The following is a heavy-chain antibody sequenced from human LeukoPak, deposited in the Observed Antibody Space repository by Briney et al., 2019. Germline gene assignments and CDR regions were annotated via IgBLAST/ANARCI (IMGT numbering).Heavy chain of an antibody. D-gene: IGHD1-26*01. CDR1: GGSFSGYY. CDR2: INHSGST. J-gene: IGHJ6*02. Sequence: SETLSLTCAVYGGSFSGYYWSWICQPPGKGLEWIGEINHSGSTNYNPSLKSRVTISVDTSKNQFSLKLSSVTAADTAVYYCARGQLATGYYYYYYGMDVWGQGTTVTVSS. CDR3: ARGQLATGYYYYYYGMDV. V-gene: IGHV4-34*01.